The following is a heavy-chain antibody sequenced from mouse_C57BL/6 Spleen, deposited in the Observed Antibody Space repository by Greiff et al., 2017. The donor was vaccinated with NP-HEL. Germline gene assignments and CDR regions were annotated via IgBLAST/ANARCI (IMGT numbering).Heavy chain of an antibody. V-gene: IGHV3-6*01. J-gene: IGHJ2*01. CDR3: AAGWDDYFDY. CDR1: GYSITSGYY. D-gene: IGHD4-1*01. Sequence: EVKLLESGPGLVKPSQSLSLTCSVTGYSITSGYYWNWIRQFPGNKLEWMGYISYDGSNNYNPSLKNRISITRDTSKNQFFLKLNSVTTEDTATYYCAAGWDDYFDYWGQGTTLTVSS. CDR2: ISYDGSN.